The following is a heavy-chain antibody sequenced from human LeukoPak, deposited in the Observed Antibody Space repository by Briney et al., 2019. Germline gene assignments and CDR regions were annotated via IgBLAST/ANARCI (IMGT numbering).Heavy chain of an antibody. CDR2: INPSGGST. J-gene: IGHJ4*02. Sequence: ASVKVSCKASGYIITSYYMHWVRQAPGQGLEWMGIINPSGGSTSYAQKFQGRVTMTRDTSISTAYMELSRLRSDDTAVYYCARLSSSWYNGYWGQGTLVTVSS. CDR1: GYIITSYY. D-gene: IGHD6-13*01. CDR3: ARLSSSWYNGY. V-gene: IGHV1-46*01.